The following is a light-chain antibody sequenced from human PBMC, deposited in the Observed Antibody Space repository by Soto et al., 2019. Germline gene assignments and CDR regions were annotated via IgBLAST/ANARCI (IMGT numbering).Light chain of an antibody. CDR2: DAY. CDR1: QSFRGL. Sequence: EIVITQSPATLSVSPGARATLSCRASQSFRGLLAWYQQKPGQAPRLLIYDAYNRATGIPPRFSGSGSGTDFTLTISSLEPEDSAVYYCQQRHMWPITFGQGRRLEIK. J-gene: IGKJ5*01. CDR3: QQRHMWPIT. V-gene: IGKV3-11*01.